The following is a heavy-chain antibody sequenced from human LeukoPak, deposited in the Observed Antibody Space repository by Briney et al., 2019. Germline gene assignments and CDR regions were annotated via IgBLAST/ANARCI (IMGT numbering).Heavy chain of an antibody. Sequence: GGSLRLSCAASGFTFSSYAMSWVRQAPGKGLGWVSAISGSGGSTYYADSVKGRFTISRDNSKNTLYLQMNSLRAEDTAVYYCAKASSGWTGEHYFDYWGQGTLVTVSS. V-gene: IGHV3-23*01. CDR3: AKASSGWTGEHYFDY. J-gene: IGHJ4*02. D-gene: IGHD6-19*01. CDR1: GFTFSSYA. CDR2: ISGSGGST.